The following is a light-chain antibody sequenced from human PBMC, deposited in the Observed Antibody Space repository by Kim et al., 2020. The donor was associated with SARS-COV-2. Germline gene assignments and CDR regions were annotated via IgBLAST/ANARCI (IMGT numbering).Light chain of an antibody. J-gene: IGLJ3*02. V-gene: IGLV10-54*01. CDR2: RNN. CDR3: SAWDNSLSAWV. Sequence: QAGLTQPPSVSKSLRQTATLTCTGNSNNVGNQGAAWLQQHQGHPPKLLSYRNNNRPSGISERLSASRSGNTASLTITGLQPEDEADYYCSAWDNSLSAWVFGGGTQLTVL. CDR1: SNNVGNQG.